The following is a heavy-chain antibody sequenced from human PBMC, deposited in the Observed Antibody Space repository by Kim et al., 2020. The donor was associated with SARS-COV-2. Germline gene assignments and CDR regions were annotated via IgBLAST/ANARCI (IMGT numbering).Heavy chain of an antibody. CDR3: ARGDSGSSNSYYYGMDV. J-gene: IGHJ6*02. V-gene: IGHV3-11*05. D-gene: IGHD1-26*01. Sequence: VKCRFTISRDNAKNSLYLQMNSLRAEDTAVYYCARGDSGSSNSYYYGMDVWGQGTTVTVSS.